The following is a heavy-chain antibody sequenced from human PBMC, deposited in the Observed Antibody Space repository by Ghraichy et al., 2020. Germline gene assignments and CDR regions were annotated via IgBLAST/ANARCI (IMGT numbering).Heavy chain of an antibody. V-gene: IGHV3-21*01. D-gene: IGHD2-2*01. J-gene: IGHJ4*02. CDR1: GFTFSSYS. CDR2: ISSSSSYI. Sequence: LSLTCAASGFTFSSYSMNWVRQAPGKGLEWVSSISSSSSYIYYADSVKGRFTISRDNAKNSLYLQMNSLRAEDTAVYYCARDGEYQLLLLDYWGQGTLVTVSS. CDR3: ARDGEYQLLLLDY.